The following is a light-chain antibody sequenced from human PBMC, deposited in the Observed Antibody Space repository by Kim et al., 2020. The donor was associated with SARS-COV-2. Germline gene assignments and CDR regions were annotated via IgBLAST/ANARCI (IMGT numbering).Light chain of an antibody. CDR2: EDN. CDR3: QSYDSSTVV. V-gene: IGLV6-57*03. CDR1: SGGIASNY. Sequence: GQTVTISCTRSSGGIASNYVQWYQQPPGSAPTPVIYEDNQRPSGVPDRFSGSIDSSSNSASLTISGLKTEDEADYYCQSYDSSTVVFGGGTQLTVL. J-gene: IGLJ2*01.